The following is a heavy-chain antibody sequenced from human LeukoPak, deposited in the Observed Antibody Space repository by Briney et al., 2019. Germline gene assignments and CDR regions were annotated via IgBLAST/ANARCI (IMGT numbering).Heavy chain of an antibody. D-gene: IGHD3/OR15-3a*01. CDR1: GFTFSSYA. CDR3: AKDSRDWTYFDF. V-gene: IGHV3-23*01. Sequence: GGSLRLSCSVSGFTFSSYAMSWVRQAPGKGLEWVSTTSGIGAGTYYADSVRGRFTISRDNAKNTLYLQMDSLRAEDTALYYCAKDSRDWTYFDFWGQGTLVTVSS. CDR2: TSGIGAGT. J-gene: IGHJ4*02.